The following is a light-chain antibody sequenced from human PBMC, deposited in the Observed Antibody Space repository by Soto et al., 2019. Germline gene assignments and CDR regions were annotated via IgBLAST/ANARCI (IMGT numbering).Light chain of an antibody. CDR2: EVS. Sequence: QSALTQPASVSGSPGQSITISCTGTSSDIGRYNYVSWYQQHPGKAPKLIIYEVSNRPSGVSNRFSGSKSGNTASLTISGLQAEDEADYYCNSYTSSSPYVFGTGTKLTVL. V-gene: IGLV2-14*01. CDR1: SSDIGRYNY. J-gene: IGLJ1*01. CDR3: NSYTSSSPYV.